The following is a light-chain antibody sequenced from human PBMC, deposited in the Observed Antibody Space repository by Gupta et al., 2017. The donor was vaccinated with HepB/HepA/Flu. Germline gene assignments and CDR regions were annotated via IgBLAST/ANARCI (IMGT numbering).Light chain of an antibody. CDR2: RNN. CDR1: SSNIGSNY. CDR3: AAWDDSLSGYV. J-gene: IGLJ1*01. V-gene: IGLV1-47*01. Sequence: QSVLPQPPSASGTPGQRVTISCSGSSSNIGSNYVYWYQQLPGTAPKLLMYRNNQRPSGVPDRFSGSKSGTSASLASSGLRAEDEADYYCAAWDDSLSGYVFGTGTKVTVL.